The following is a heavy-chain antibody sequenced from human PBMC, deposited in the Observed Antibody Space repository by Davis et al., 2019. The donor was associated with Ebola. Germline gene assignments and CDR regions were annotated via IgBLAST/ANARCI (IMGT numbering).Heavy chain of an antibody. CDR1: GFTFSSYA. CDR2: ISGSGGST. CDR3: AKSGLSFGVVKYHYGMDV. D-gene: IGHD3-3*01. J-gene: IGHJ6*04. V-gene: IGHV3-23*01. Sequence: GSLKISRAASGFTFSSYAMHWVRQAPGKGLEWVSAISGSGGSTYYADSVKGRFTISRDNSKKTLYLQMNSPRAEDTAVYYCAKSGLSFGVVKYHYGMDVWGKGTTVTASS.